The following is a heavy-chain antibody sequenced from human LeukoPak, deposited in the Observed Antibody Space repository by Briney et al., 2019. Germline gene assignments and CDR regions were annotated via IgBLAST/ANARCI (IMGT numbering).Heavy chain of an antibody. V-gene: IGHV4-30-2*01. CDR2: IYHSGST. CDR3: ARGKVAAIDY. CDR1: GGSISSGGYY. J-gene: IGHJ4*02. Sequence: SETLSLTCTVSGGSISSGGYYWSWIRQPPGKGLEWIGYIYHSGSTYYNPSLKSRVTISVDRSKNQFSLKLSSVTAADTAVYYCARGKVAAIDYWGQGTLVTVSS. D-gene: IGHD6-25*01.